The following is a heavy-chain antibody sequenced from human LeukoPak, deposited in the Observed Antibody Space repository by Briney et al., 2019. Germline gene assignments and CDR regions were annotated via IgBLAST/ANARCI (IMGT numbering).Heavy chain of an antibody. D-gene: IGHD3-22*01. CDR3: ARGRIAKIVVVHSFHYGMDV. CDR2: IDDYTGNT. Sequence: SETLSLTCDVFGGSFTDYFWTWIRQPPGKGLEWIGEIDDYTGNTNFNPSLNSRVSISLEKSKNQFSLELRSVTAADTAVYYCARGRIAKIVVVHSFHYGMDVWGQGTTVTVSS. CDR1: GGSFTDYF. V-gene: IGHV4-34*01. J-gene: IGHJ6*02.